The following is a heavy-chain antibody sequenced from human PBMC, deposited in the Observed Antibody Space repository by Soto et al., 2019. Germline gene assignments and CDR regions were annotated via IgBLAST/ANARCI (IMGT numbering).Heavy chain of an antibody. CDR1: WFSLSTSGVG. D-gene: IGHD4-17*01. CDR3: EHRRARYGDDSFDY. Sequence: SGPTLVNPTQTLTLTCTFSWFSLSTSGVGVGWIRQPPGKALECLALIYWDDDKRYSPSLESRLTITKDTSKNQVVLTMTNMDPVDTATYYCEHRRARYGDDSFDYWGQGTLVTVSS. J-gene: IGHJ4*02. CDR2: IYWDDDK. V-gene: IGHV2-5*02.